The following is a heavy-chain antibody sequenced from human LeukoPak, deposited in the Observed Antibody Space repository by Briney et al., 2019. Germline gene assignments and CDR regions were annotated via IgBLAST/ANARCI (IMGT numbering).Heavy chain of an antibody. V-gene: IGHV4-59*01. CDR1: GGSLNSYY. J-gene: IGHJ4*01. CDR2: VSDTGST. Sequence: PSETLSLTCTVSGGSLNSYYWSWIRQPPGKGLEWIGYVSDTGSTNYNPSLKSRVTISVDTSKNQFYLKLTSVTAADTAVYYCAGTTTTFDDWGHGTLVTVSS. D-gene: IGHD4-11*01. CDR3: AGTTTTFDD.